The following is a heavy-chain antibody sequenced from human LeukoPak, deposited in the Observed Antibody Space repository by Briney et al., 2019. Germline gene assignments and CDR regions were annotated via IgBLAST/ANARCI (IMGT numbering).Heavy chain of an antibody. CDR3: ARYGSGSTWFDP. Sequence: SETLSLTCTVSGGSISSYYWSWIRQPAGKGLEWIGRIYTSGSTNYNPSLKSRVTISVDTSKNQFFLKLSSVTAADTAVYYCARYGSGSTWFDPWGQGTLVTVSS. V-gene: IGHV4-4*07. D-gene: IGHD3-10*01. CDR1: GGSISSYY. J-gene: IGHJ5*02. CDR2: IYTSGST.